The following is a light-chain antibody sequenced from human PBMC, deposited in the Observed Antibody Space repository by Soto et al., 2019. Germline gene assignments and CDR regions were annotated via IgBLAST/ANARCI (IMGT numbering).Light chain of an antibody. CDR2: EVS. CDR3: SSYAGSTNLV. Sequence: QSALTQPPSASGSPGHSVTISCTGTSSDVGGYNYVSWYQQHPGKAPKLMIYEVSKRPSGVPDRFSGSKSGNTASLTVSGLQADDEADYYCSSYAGSTNLVFGGGTKLTVL. J-gene: IGLJ2*01. CDR1: SSDVGGYNY. V-gene: IGLV2-8*01.